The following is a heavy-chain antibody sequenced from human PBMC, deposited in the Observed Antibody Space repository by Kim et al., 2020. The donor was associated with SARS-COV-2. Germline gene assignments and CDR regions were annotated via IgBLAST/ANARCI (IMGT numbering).Heavy chain of an antibody. D-gene: IGHD2-2*01. J-gene: IGHJ6*02. Sequence: ASVKVSCKASGYTFTSYGISWVRQAPGQGLEWMGWISAYNGNTNYAQKLQDRVTMTTDTSTSTAYMELRSLRSDDTAVYYCARDRIDCISTGCYGDVWGQGTTVTVSS. V-gene: IGHV1-18*01. CDR3: ARDRIDCISTGCYGDV. CDR2: ISAYNGNT. CDR1: GYTFTSYG.